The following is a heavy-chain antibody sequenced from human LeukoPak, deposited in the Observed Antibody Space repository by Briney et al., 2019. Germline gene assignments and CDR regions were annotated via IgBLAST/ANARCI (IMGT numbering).Heavy chain of an antibody. CDR1: GFTFTSYS. CDR3: ARSDSGFPDY. D-gene: IGHD3-22*01. J-gene: IGHJ4*02. CDR2: MRSISGYI. Sequence: GGSLRLSCAASGFTFTSYSMNWVRQAPGKGLEWVSSMRSISGYIFYADSLEGRFTISRDNAKNSLYLEMNILTAENTPVYYCARSDSGFPDYWGQGTLVTASS. V-gene: IGHV3-21*01.